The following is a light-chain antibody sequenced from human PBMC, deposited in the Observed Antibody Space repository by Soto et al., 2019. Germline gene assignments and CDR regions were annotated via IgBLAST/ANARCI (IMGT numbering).Light chain of an antibody. J-gene: IGLJ2*01. CDR1: NIGSKS. Sequence: SYELTQPTSVSVAPGKTARITCGGNNIGSKSVHWYQQKPGQAPVLVIYYDSDRPSGIPERFSGSNSGNTATLTISRVEAGDEADYYCQVWDSSSDPPGVVFGGGTKLTVL. CDR2: YDS. CDR3: QVWDSSSDPPGVV. V-gene: IGLV3-21*04.